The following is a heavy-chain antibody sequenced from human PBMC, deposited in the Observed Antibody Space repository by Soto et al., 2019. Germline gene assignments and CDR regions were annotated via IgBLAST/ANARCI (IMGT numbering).Heavy chain of an antibody. V-gene: IGHV4-39*07. CDR1: GDSIRSSSHY. D-gene: IGHD3-22*01. CDR3: ARGGAIYYDSSGYYGAFDI. Sequence: SETLSLTCTVSGDSIRSSSHYWAWNRQPPGKGLEWIGGFYYSGGTYYNPSLKSRVTISVDTSKNQFSLKLSSVTAADTAVYYCARGGAIYYDSSGYYGAFDIWGQGTMVTVSS. CDR2: FYYSGGT. J-gene: IGHJ3*02.